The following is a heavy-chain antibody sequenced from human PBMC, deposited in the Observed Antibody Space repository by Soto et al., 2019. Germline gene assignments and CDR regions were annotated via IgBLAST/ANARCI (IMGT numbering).Heavy chain of an antibody. J-gene: IGHJ4*02. CDR3: AKGGRQWLVTADFNY. CDR1: GFTFSDYA. Sequence: VQLVESGGGVVQPGRSLRLSCAASGFTFSDYAMHWVRQAPGKGLEWVAVVSHDGRNTHYADSVKGRFTISRDSSKNTVSLKMTSLRAEDTPVYYCAKGGRQWLVTADFNYWGQGALVTVSS. CDR2: VSHDGRNT. D-gene: IGHD6-19*01. V-gene: IGHV3-30*18.